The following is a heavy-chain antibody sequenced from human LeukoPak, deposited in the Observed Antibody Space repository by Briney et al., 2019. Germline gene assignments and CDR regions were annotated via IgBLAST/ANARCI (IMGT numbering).Heavy chain of an antibody. V-gene: IGHV3-23*01. CDR1: GFIFSSYA. J-gene: IGHJ4*02. D-gene: IGHD1-26*01. CDR3: AKQGGSYRYFDY. CDR2: LGVSDGTA. Sequence: GGSLRLSCPASGFIFSSYARSWVRKAPGKGLEWVSGLGVSDGTAYYAESVKGRFTISRDNSRNTLYLQMNSLRADDTAVYYCAKQGGSYRYFDYWGQGTLVTVSS.